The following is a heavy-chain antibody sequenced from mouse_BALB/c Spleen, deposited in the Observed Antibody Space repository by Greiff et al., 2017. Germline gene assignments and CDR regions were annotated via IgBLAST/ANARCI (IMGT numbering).Heavy chain of an antibody. J-gene: IGHJ4*01. D-gene: IGHD1-1*01. V-gene: IGHV6-6*02. CDR3: TRSPPYYGSSYDYAMDY. CDR2: IRLKSDNYAT. Sequence: VQLKESGGGLVQPGGSMKLSCVASGFTFSSYWMSWVRQSPEKGLEWVAEIRLKSDNYATHYAESVKGKFTISRDDSKSRLYLQMNSLRAEDTGIYYCTRSPPYYGSSYDYAMDYWGQGTSVTVSS. CDR1: GFTFSSYW.